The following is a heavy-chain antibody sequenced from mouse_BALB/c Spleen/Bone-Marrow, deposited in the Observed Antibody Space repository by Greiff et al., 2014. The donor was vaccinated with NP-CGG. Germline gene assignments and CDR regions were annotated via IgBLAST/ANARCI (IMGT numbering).Heavy chain of an antibody. V-gene: IGHV3-8*02. CDR1: GDSITSGY. CDR2: ISYSGST. Sequence: EVQVVESGPSLVKPSQTLSLTCSVTGDSITSGYWNWIRKFPGNKLEYMGYISYSGSTYYNPSLKSRISITRDTSKNQYYLQLNSVTTEDTATYYCARDYGYPAWFAYWGQGTLATVSA. CDR3: ARDYGYPAWFAY. D-gene: IGHD1-2*01. J-gene: IGHJ3*01.